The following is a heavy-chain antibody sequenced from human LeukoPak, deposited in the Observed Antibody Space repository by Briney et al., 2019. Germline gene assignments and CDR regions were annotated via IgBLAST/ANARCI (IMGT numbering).Heavy chain of an antibody. Sequence: GGSLRLSCAASGFTFSSYAMSWARQAPGKGLEWVSAISGSGGSTYYADSVKGRFTISRDNSKNTLHLQMNSLRAEDTAVYYCAKEYSSSWYVWFDPWGQGTLVTVSS. CDR2: ISGSGGST. CDR1: GFTFSSYA. J-gene: IGHJ5*02. V-gene: IGHV3-23*01. CDR3: AKEYSSSWYVWFDP. D-gene: IGHD6-13*01.